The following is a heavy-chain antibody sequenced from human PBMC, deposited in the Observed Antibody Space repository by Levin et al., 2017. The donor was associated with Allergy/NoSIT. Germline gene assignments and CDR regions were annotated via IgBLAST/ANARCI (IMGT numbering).Heavy chain of an antibody. CDR3: ARDLTLTTVTIGY. CDR1: GYTFTGYY. D-gene: IGHD4-17*01. Sequence: GPVKVSCKASGYTFTGYYIHWVRQAPGQGLEWMGWINPNNGGTNSAQKFQGRVTMTRDTSITTAYMELTRLRSDDTAVYYCARDLTLTTVTIGYWGQGTLVTVSS. V-gene: IGHV1-2*02. J-gene: IGHJ4*02. CDR2: INPNNGGT.